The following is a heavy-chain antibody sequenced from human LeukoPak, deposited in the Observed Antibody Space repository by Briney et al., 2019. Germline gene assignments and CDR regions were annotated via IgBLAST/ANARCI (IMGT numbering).Heavy chain of an antibody. J-gene: IGHJ4*02. CDR3: ARDNYDNNY. Sequence: GGSLRLSCAASGLTFSDSYMSWIRQAPGKGLEWVSYISSSGSTIYYADSVKGRFTISRDNAKNSLYLQMNSLRAEDTAVYFCARDNYDNNYWDQGTLVTVSS. D-gene: IGHD3-22*01. CDR2: ISSSGSTI. V-gene: IGHV3-11*04. CDR1: GLTFSDSY.